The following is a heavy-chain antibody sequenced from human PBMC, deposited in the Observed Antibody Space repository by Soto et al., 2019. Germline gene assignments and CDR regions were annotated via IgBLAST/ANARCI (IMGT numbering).Heavy chain of an antibody. V-gene: IGHV1-18*01. CDR1: GYTFTNYG. CDR2: ISTHNGNT. D-gene: IGHD2-2*01. CDR3: ARDLDCSDTGCYAAWFDP. J-gene: IGHJ5*02. Sequence: QVQLVQSGAEVKKPGASVKVSCKASGYTFTNYGITWVRQAPGQGLEWMGWISTHNGNTKYAKNLQGRVTMTTDTSTTTAYMDLRSLRFDDTAVYYGARDLDCSDTGCYAAWFDPWGQGTLVTVSS.